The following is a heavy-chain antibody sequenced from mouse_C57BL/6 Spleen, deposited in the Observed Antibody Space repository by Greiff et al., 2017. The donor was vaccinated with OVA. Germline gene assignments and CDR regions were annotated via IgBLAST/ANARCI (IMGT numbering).Heavy chain of an antibody. CDR1: GYAFTNYL. V-gene: IGHV1-54*01. CDR2: INPGSGGT. Sequence: SGAELVRPGTSVKVSCKASGYAFTNYLIEWVKQRPGQGLEWIGVINPGSGGTNYNEKFKGKATLTADKSSSTAYMQLSSLTSEDSAVYFCARGRNSLDYWGQGTTLTVSS. CDR3: ARGRNSLDY. J-gene: IGHJ2*01.